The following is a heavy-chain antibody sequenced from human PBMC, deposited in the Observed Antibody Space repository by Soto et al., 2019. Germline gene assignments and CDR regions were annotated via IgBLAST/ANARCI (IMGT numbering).Heavy chain of an antibody. CDR1: GFTFSSYS. J-gene: IGHJ4*02. D-gene: IGHD2-21*02. V-gene: IGHV3-21*01. Sequence: EVPLVESGGGLVKPGGSLRLSCAASGFTFSSYSMNWVRQAPGKGLEWVSSISSSSSYIYYADSVKGRFTISRDNAKNSLYLQMNSLRAEDTAVYYCARTWGGDCFDFDYWGQGTLVTVSS. CDR2: ISSSSSYI. CDR3: ARTWGGDCFDFDY.